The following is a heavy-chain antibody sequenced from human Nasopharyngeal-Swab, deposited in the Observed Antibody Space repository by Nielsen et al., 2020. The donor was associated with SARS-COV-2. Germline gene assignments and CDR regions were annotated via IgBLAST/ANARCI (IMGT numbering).Heavy chain of an antibody. CDR2: ISYDESNK. J-gene: IGHJ3*02. Sequence: GESLKISCAASGFIFSSYAMHWVRQAPGKGLEWVAVISYDESNKYYADSVKGRFTISRDNSKNTLYLQMNSLRAEDTAVYYCARSGVYGSGSFDAFDIWGQGTMVTVSS. V-gene: IGHV3-30-3*01. CDR1: GFIFSSYA. D-gene: IGHD3-10*01. CDR3: ARSGVYGSGSFDAFDI.